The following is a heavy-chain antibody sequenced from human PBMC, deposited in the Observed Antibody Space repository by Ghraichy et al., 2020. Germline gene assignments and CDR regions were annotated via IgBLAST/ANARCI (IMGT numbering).Heavy chain of an antibody. J-gene: IGHJ4*02. CDR1: GFTFNDYA. CDR2: ITWNSDSI. CDR3: AKDRYSYGEKTFDY. Sequence: GGSLRLSCAAFGFTFNDYAMHWVRQAPGKGLEWVSGITWNSDSIGYADSVKGRFTISRDNAKNSLYLQMYSLRAEDTALYYCAKDRYSYGEKTFDYWGQGTLVTVSS. V-gene: IGHV3-9*01. D-gene: IGHD5-18*01.